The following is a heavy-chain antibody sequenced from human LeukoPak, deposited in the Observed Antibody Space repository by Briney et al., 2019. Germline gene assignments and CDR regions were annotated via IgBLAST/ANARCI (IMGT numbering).Heavy chain of an antibody. CDR1: GFTFSSYG. CDR3: ARRYILTGLDV. D-gene: IGHD3-9*01. CDR2: IWYDGSNK. V-gene: IGHV3-33*01. J-gene: IGHJ6*02. Sequence: GGSLRLSCAASGFTFSSYGMHWDRQAPGKGLEWVAVIWYDGSNKYYADSVKGRFTISRDNSKNTLYLQMNSLRAEDTAVYYCARRYILTGLDVWGQGTTVTVSS.